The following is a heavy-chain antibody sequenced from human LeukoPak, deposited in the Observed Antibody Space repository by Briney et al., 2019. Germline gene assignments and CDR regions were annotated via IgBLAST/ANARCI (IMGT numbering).Heavy chain of an antibody. D-gene: IGHD3-9*01. J-gene: IGHJ4*02. V-gene: IGHV1-69*13. CDR3: ARGFPNVNKYYDILTGYPYYFDY. Sequence: GASVKVSCKASGGTFISYATSWVRQAPGQGLEWMGGIIPIFGTANYAQKFQGRVTITADESTSTAYMELSSLRSEDTAVYYCARGFPNVNKYYDILTGYPYYFDYWGQGTLVTVSS. CDR1: GGTFISYA. CDR2: IIPIFGTA.